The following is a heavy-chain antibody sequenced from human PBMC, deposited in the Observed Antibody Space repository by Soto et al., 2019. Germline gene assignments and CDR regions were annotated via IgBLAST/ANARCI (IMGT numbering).Heavy chain of an antibody. V-gene: IGHV3-21*01. Sequence: EVLLVESGGCLVKPGESLRLSCAASGFTFTTYTMTWVRQAPGKGLEWVSVISSRSGSSKYYADSVKGRFTISRDNAKNSLYLQMNSLSADDTAMYYCARKGVSNLDYWGQGTLVTVST. CDR3: ARKGVSNLDY. D-gene: IGHD2-8*01. J-gene: IGHJ4*02. CDR2: ISSRSGSSK. CDR1: GFTFTTYT.